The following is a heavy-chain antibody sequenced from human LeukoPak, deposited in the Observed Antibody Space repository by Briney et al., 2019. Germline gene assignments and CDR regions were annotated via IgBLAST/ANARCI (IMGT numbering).Heavy chain of an antibody. D-gene: IGHD3-10*01. CDR1: GYTFTSYD. V-gene: IGHV1-8*01. CDR3: ARGSASSCVLLWFGECYYYYMDV. CDR2: MNPNSGNT. Sequence: GASVKVSCKASGYTFTSYDINWVRQATGQGLEWMGWMNPNSGNTGYAQKFQGRVTMTRNTSISTAYMELSSLRSEDTAVYYCARGSASSCVLLWFGECYYYYMDVWGKGTTVTISS. J-gene: IGHJ6*03.